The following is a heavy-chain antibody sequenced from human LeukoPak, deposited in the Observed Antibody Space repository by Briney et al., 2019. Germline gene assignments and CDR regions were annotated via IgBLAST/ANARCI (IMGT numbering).Heavy chain of an antibody. CDR2: IRQDGSVQ. J-gene: IGHJ4*02. CDR3: ARVQDRWQQVFDY. Sequence: PGGSLRPSCAASGFTFSSYWMSWVRQAPEKGLEWVANIRQDGSVQNYVDSVKGRFTISRDNPKNSVYLQMSSLRAEDTAVYYCARVQDRWQQVFDYWGQGTLVTVSS. D-gene: IGHD2-15*01. V-gene: IGHV3-7*01. CDR1: GFTFSSYW.